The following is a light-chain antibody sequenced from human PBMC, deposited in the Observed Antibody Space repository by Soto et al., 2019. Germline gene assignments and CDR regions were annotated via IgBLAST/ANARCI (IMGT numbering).Light chain of an antibody. CDR1: QGISTW. Sequence: DIQMTQSPSTLSASVGDRVTITCRASQGISTWLAWYHQKPGKAPKLLIFDASSLGSGVPSRFSGSGSGTEFTLTISGLQPDDFATYHCQQYNTDSYTFGQGTKLEI. J-gene: IGKJ2*01. CDR2: DAS. CDR3: QQYNTDSYT. V-gene: IGKV1-5*01.